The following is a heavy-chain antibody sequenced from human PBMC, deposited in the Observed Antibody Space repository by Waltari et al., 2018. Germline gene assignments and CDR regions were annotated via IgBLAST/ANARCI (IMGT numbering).Heavy chain of an antibody. V-gene: IGHV1-24*01. J-gene: IGHJ4*02. Sequence: QVQLVQPGAAVKKPGASVKVPCKVSGSTLTELSMPRVRQAPGKGLEWMGGFDPEDGETIYAQKFQGRVTMTEDTSTDTAYMELSSLRSEDTAVYYCATDGGSSWPFDYWGQGTLVTVSS. CDR2: FDPEDGET. D-gene: IGHD6-13*01. CDR3: ATDGGSSWPFDY. CDR1: GSTLTELS.